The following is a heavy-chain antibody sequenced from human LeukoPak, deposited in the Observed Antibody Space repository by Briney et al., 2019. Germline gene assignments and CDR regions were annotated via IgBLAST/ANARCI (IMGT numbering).Heavy chain of an antibody. CDR1: TGSISSYY. D-gene: IGHD3-22*01. V-gene: IGHV4-59*01. CDR2: IYYSGST. J-gene: IGHJ4*02. Sequence: PSETLSLTCTVSTGSISSYYWSWIRQPPGKGLEWIGYIYYSGSTNYNPSLKSRVTISVDTSKNQFSLKLSSVTAVDTAVYYCARGYYYDSNGYYPPAEFDYWGQGTLVTVSS. CDR3: ARGYYYDSNGYYPPAEFDY.